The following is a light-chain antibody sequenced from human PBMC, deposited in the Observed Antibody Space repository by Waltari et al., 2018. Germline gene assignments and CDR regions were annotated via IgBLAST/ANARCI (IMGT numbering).Light chain of an antibody. CDR1: NRNIASNHF. CDR2: EVN. V-gene: IGLV2-8*01. CDR3: TSYAGDNSLAPDGV. Sequence: QSALTQPPSASGSPGQSVTIPCTGTNRNIASNHFVPRYQQHPGKAPYLMIFEVNKRPSGGPDRLSGSKSGNTASLTVSGLQTEDEADYFCTSYAGDNSLAPDGVFGGGTTLTVL. J-gene: IGLJ3*02.